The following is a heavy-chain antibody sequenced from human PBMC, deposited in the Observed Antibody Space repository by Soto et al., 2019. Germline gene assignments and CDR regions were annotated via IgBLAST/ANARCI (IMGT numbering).Heavy chain of an antibody. V-gene: IGHV4-59*01. J-gene: IGHJ4*02. CDR3: ARESEDLTSNFDY. CDR2: IYFNGNT. CDR1: GGSLRSYY. Sequence: PSETLSLTCSVSGGSLRSYYWSWIRQPPGKGLEWIGDIYFNGNTDYNPSLKSRVTISVDMSRNQFSLKLSSVTAADTALYYCARESEDLTSNFDYWGQGTLVTVSS.